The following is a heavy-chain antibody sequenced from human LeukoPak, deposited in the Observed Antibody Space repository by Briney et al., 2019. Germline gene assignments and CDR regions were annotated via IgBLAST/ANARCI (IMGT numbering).Heavy chain of an antibody. J-gene: IGHJ6*03. V-gene: IGHV1-69*05. D-gene: IGHD6-19*01. CDR2: IIPIFGTA. Sequence: GASVKVSCKASGGTFISYAISWVRQAPGQGLEWMGRIIPIFGTANYAQKFQGRVTITTDESTSTAYMELSSLRSEDTAVYYCARAPRSSGWSRNPSLGYYYMDVWGKGTTVTVSS. CDR1: GGTFISYA. CDR3: ARAPRSSGWSRNPSLGYYYMDV.